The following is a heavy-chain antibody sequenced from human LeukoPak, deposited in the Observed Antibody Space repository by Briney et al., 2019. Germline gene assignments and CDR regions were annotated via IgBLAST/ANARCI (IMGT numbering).Heavy chain of an antibody. D-gene: IGHD3-3*01. Sequence: GASVKVSCKASGYTFTGYYMHWVRQAPGQGLEWMGWINPNSGGTNYAQKFQGRVTMTRDTSISTAYMELSRLRSDDTAVYYCARTSRVTIFGVENWFEPWGQGTLVTVSS. J-gene: IGHJ5*02. CDR3: ARTSRVTIFGVENWFEP. CDR2: INPNSGGT. V-gene: IGHV1-2*02. CDR1: GYTFTGYY.